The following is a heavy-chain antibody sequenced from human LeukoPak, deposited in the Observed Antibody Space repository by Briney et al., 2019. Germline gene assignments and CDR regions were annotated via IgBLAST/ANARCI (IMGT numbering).Heavy chain of an antibody. V-gene: IGHV3-30*18. CDR2: ISYDGSNK. D-gene: IGHD3-16*01. CDR1: AFTFSSCG. J-gene: IGHJ3*02. CDR3: AKEWGAFDI. Sequence: GCALTLFSAACAFTFSSCGMLWVGQAPGNGLEWVAVISYDGSNKYYADSVKGRFTISRDNSKNTLYLQMNSLRAEDTAVYYCAKEWGAFDIWGQGTMVTVSS.